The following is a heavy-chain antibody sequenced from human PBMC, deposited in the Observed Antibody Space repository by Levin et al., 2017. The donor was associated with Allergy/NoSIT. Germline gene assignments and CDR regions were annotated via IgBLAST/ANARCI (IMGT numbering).Heavy chain of an antibody. D-gene: IGHD3-10*01. CDR3: ARDRLWFGDEVGAFDS. V-gene: IGHV3-30-3*01. J-gene: IGHJ3*02. CDR1: GFTFSSYA. CDR2: ISYDGSNK. Sequence: GESLKISCAASGFTFSSYAMHWVRQAPGKGLEWVAVISYDGSNKYYADSVKGRFTISRDNSKNTLYLQMNSLRAEDTAVYYCARDRLWFGDEVGAFDSWGQGTMVTVSS.